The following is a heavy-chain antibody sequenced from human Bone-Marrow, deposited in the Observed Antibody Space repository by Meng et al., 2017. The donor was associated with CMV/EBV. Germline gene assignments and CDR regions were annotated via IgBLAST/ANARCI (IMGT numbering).Heavy chain of an antibody. Sequence: SVKVSCKASGGTFSSYAISWVRQAPGQGLEWMGGIIPIFGTANYAQKFQGRVTITTDESTSTAYMELSSLRSEDTAVYYCARSGSVLLEWLLPNYYYGMDVWGQGTTVTVSS. J-gene: IGHJ6*02. CDR1: GGTFSSYA. V-gene: IGHV1-69*05. D-gene: IGHD3-3*01. CDR3: ARSGSVLLEWLLPNYYYGMDV. CDR2: IIPIFGTA.